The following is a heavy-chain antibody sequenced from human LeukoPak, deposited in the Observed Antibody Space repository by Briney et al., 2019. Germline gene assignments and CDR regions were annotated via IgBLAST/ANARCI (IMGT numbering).Heavy chain of an antibody. Sequence: GGSLRLSCAASGFSFSSYGMHWVRQAPGKGLEWVAVISDDGKNKYYADSVEGRFHISRHNSKNTLYLQMNSLRAEDTAVYYCARGIIYLDYWGQGTLVTVSS. V-gene: IGHV3-30*03. D-gene: IGHD3-10*01. CDR1: GFSFSSYG. J-gene: IGHJ4*02. CDR2: ISDDGKNK. CDR3: ARGIIYLDY.